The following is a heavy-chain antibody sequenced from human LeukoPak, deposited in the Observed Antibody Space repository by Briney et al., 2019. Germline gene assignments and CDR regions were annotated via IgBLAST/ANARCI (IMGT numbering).Heavy chain of an antibody. CDR1: GGSISSGGYY. V-gene: IGHV4-31*03. CDR3: ARGYDSSGYQDY. J-gene: IGHJ4*02. CDR2: IYYSGST. Sequence: SQTLSLTCTVSGGSISSGGYYWSWIRQHPGKGLEWIGYIYYSGSTYYNPSLKSRVTISVDTSKIQFSLKLSSVTAADTAVYYCARGYDSSGYQDYWGQGTLVTVSS. D-gene: IGHD3-22*01.